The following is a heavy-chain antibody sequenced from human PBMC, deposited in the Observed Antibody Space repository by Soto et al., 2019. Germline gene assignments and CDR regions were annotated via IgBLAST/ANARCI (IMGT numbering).Heavy chain of an antibody. CDR2: TYYRSKWYY. D-gene: IGHD5-12*01. V-gene: IGHV6-1*01. Sequence: PSQTLSLTCVISGDSVSIYSGAWNWIRQSPSRGLEWLGRTYYRSKWYYDYAESVKSRIIISVDTSKNQFSLQLNSVTPEDAAGYYCAKDPGYSLDYWGQGTQVTVSS. CDR3: AKDPGYSLDY. CDR1: GDSVSIYSGA. J-gene: IGHJ4*02.